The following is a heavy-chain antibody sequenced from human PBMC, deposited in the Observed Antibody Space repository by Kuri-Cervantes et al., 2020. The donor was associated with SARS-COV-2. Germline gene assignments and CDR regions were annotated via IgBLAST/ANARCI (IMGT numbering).Heavy chain of an antibody. CDR3: ATVVGATNFDP. CDR1: GGSISSGDYY. D-gene: IGHD1-26*01. Sequence: SETLSLTCTVSGGSISSGDYYWSWIRQPPGKGLEWIGYIYYSGSTYYNPSLKSRVTISVDTSKNQFSLKLSSVTAADTAVYYCATVVGATNFDPWGQGTLVTVSS. J-gene: IGHJ5*02. CDR2: IYYSGST. V-gene: IGHV4-30-4*08.